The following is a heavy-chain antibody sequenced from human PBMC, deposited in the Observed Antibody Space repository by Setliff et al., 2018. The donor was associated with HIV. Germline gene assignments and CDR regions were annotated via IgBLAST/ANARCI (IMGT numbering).Heavy chain of an antibody. CDR1: GDSISSYY. CDR3: ARGKGRWLQFKGLFAFDI. D-gene: IGHD5-12*01. Sequence: SETLSLTCTVSGDSISSYYWSWIRQPPGKELEWIGYIYHSGSTNYNPSLKSRVTISADTSKNQFSLRLNSVTAADTAVYYCARGKGRWLQFKGLFAFDIWGQGTVVTVSS. CDR2: IYHSGST. J-gene: IGHJ3*02. V-gene: IGHV4-59*01.